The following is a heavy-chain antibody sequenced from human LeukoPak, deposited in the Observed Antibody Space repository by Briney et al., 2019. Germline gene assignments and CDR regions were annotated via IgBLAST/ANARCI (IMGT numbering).Heavy chain of an antibody. D-gene: IGHD3-9*01. Sequence: PGKSLRLSCAASGLYAVHWVRQGPGKGLEWVAIMSYEGNNIFYANSVKGRFTISRDNSKNTVYLQMNTLGAEDTAVYYCARGLRYFDWLLNYWGQGTLVTVSS. CDR1: GLYA. J-gene: IGHJ4*02. CDR2: MSYEGNNI. CDR3: ARGLRYFDWLLNY. V-gene: IGHV3-33*05.